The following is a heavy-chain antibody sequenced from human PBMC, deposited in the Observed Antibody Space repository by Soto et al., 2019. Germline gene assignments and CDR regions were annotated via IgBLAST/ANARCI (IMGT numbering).Heavy chain of an antibody. J-gene: IGHJ6*02. CDR3: ARVKLFGVVISDYYGMDV. CDR2: ISRSGSTI. V-gene: IGHV3-11*01. D-gene: IGHD3-3*01. CDR1: GFSFSDYY. Sequence: GGSLRLSCAASGFSFSDYYMSWIRQAPGKGLERVTYISRSGSTIYYADSVKGRFTISRDNAKNSLYLQMNSLIAEDTAVFYFARVKLFGVVISDYYGMDVWGQGTTVTVSS.